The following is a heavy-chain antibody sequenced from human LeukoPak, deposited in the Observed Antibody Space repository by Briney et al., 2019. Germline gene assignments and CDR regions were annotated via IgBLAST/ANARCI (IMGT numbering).Heavy chain of an antibody. CDR1: GYTFTGYY. CDR2: INPNSGGT. V-gene: IGHV1-2*02. D-gene: IGHD3-22*01. J-gene: IGHJ3*02. CDR3: ARVKRSGSSSLDAFDI. Sequence: ASVKVSCKASGYTFTGYYMRWVRQAPGRGLEWMGWINPNSGGTNYAQKFQGRVTMTRDTSISTAYMELSRLRSDDTAVYYCARVKRSGSSSLDAFDIWGQGTMVTVSS.